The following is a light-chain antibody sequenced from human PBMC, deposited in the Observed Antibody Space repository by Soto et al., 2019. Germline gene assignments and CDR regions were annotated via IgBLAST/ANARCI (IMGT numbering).Light chain of an antibody. J-gene: IGLJ1*01. CDR2: DVS. Sequence: QAVVTQPASVSGSPGQSITISCTGTSSDIGRYNYVSWYQQYPGKAPKFMIYDVSNRPSGVSNRFSGSKSGNTASLTISGLQAEDEADYYCSSYISSSTYVFGTGTQLTVL. CDR3: SSYISSSTYV. V-gene: IGLV2-14*01. CDR1: SSDIGRYNY.